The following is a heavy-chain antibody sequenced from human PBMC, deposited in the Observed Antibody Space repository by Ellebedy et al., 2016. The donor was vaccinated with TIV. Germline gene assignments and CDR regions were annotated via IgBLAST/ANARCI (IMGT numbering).Heavy chain of an antibody. CDR1: GGSIGDYY. CDR3: ATMRRATRGFDP. CDR2: THYSEST. D-gene: IGHD3-10*01. V-gene: IGHV4-59*08. J-gene: IGHJ5*02. Sequence: SETLSLXXNVSGGSIGDYYYTWIRQPPGKGLEWIGNTHYSESTKYNPSLKSRLTISLDASRNQFSLRLISVTAADTAMYYCATMRRATRGFDPWGQGTLVTVSS.